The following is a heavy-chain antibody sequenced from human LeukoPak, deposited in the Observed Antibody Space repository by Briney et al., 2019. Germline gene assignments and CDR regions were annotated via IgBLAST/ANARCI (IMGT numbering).Heavy chain of an antibody. CDR2: INHSGST. J-gene: IGHJ6*03. V-gene: IGHV4-34*01. D-gene: IGHD5-18*01. CDR3: ARERGRSYGSVPYYYYYMDV. CDR1: GGSFSGYY. Sequence: SETLSLTCAVYGGSFSGYYWSWLRQPPGKGLEWIGEINHSGSTNYNPSLKSRVTISVDTSKNQFSLKLSSVTAADTAVYYCARERGRSYGSVPYYYYYMDVWGKGTTVTVSS.